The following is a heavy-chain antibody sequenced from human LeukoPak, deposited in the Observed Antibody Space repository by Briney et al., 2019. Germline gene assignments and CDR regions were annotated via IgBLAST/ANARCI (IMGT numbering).Heavy chain of an antibody. D-gene: IGHD3-10*01. Sequence: SETLSLTCAVSGCSISSSSYYWGWIRQPPGKGLEWIGSIYYSGTTYYNPSPNSRTTITVNTSNNQFLLKLSPVAAADTAVYYCARHGLGLLRMVRRVLGYFDYWGQATMVTVSS. CDR2: IYYSGTT. V-gene: IGHV4-39*01. CDR1: GCSISSSSYY. J-gene: IGHJ4*02. CDR3: ARHGLGLLRMVRRVLGYFDY.